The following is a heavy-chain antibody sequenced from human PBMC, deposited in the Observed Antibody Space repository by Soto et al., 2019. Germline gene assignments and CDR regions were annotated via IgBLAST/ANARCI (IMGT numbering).Heavy chain of an antibody. Sequence: GGSLRLSCADSGLSFSSYGMHWVRQAPGEGLEWVAAISYDGSNKNYLASVEGRFTISRDNSKNTLYLQMNALRPEDTAVYYCAKDLGRLYFYWYFDLWGRGTLVTVSS. CDR3: AKDLGRLYFYWYFDL. J-gene: IGHJ2*01. CDR2: ISYDGSNK. D-gene: IGHD2-2*02. V-gene: IGHV3-30*18. CDR1: GLSFSSYG.